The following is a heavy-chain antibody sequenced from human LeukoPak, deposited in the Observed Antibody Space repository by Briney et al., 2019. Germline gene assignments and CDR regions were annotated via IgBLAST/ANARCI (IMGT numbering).Heavy chain of an antibody. D-gene: IGHD1-20*01. J-gene: IGHJ4*02. V-gene: IGHV3-23*01. CDR1: GFTVSGDY. Sequence: GGSLRLSCVVSGFTVSGDYISWFRQAPGKGLEWVSAISGSGGSTYYADSVKGRFTISRDNSKNTLYLQMNSLRAEDTAVYYCAKDANWNDVGGVFDYWGQGTLVTVSS. CDR3: AKDANWNDVGGVFDY. CDR2: ISGSGGST.